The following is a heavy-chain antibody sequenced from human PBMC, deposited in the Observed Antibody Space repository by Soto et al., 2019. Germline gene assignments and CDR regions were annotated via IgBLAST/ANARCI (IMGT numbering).Heavy chain of an antibody. J-gene: IGHJ4*02. CDR1: GFSFSMYS. Sequence: EVRLVESGGGLVQPGGSLRLSCVASGFSFSMYSMNWVRQAPGKGLEWVSYISSNSVTIYDTDSGRGRFTISRDNAKNLLYLQMNSLRDEDTAVYYCAREDILGTGSFDYWGQGTLVTVSS. V-gene: IGHV3-48*02. D-gene: IGHD1-1*01. CDR3: AREDILGTGSFDY. CDR2: ISSNSVTI.